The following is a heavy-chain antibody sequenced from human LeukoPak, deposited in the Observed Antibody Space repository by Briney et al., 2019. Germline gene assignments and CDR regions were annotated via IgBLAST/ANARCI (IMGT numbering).Heavy chain of an antibody. CDR2: IYYSGST. CDR1: GGSISSGGYS. V-gene: IGHV4-30-4*07. J-gene: IGHJ6*03. D-gene: IGHD5-24*01. Sequence: SETLSLTCAVSGGSISSGGYSWSWIRQPPGKGLEWIGYIYYSGSTYYNPSLKSRVTISVDTSKNQFSLKLSSVTAADTAVYYCAKDRDGDGWDYYYYMDVWGKGTTVTISS. CDR3: AKDRDGDGWDYYYYMDV.